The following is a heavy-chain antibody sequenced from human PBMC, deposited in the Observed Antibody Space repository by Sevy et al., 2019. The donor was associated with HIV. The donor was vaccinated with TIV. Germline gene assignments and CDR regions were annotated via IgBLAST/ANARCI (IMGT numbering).Heavy chain of an antibody. CDR1: GGSISSYY. J-gene: IGHJ5*02. CDR2: MYYSGIT. V-gene: IGHV4-59*01. Sequence: SETLSLTCTVSGGSISSYYWSWIRQPPGKGLEWIAFMYYSGITNYSPSLKSRLTISIDTSKTHFSLKLRSVTAADTAVYYCARMNYSASAPGSWFDPWGQGTLVTISS. D-gene: IGHD1-26*01. CDR3: ARMNYSASAPGSWFDP.